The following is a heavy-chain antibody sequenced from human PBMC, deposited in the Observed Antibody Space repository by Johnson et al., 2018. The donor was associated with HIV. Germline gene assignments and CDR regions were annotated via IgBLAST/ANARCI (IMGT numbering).Heavy chain of an antibody. D-gene: IGHD2-15*01. CDR2: ISYDGSNK. Sequence: QVQLVESGGGLVQPGGSLRLSCAASGFTFSSYAMHWVRQAPGKGLEWVAVISYDGSNKYYADSVKGRFTISRDNSKNTLYLQMNSRRAEDTAVYYCARDRAVAATSGAGAFDIWGQGTMVTVSS. CDR3: ARDRAVAATSGAGAFDI. CDR1: GFTFSSYA. J-gene: IGHJ3*02. V-gene: IGHV3-30-3*01.